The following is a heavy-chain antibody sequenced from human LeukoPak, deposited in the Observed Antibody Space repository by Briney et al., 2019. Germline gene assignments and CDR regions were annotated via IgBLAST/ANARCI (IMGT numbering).Heavy chain of an antibody. CDR1: GFTFSGFA. Sequence: GTSLRLSCAGSGFTFSGFAMHWVRQAPGKGLEWVAAISYHGRDKYYADAVSGRFTISRDNSKNTLYLQMNSLRAEDTAVYYCARNPYGSGSYWSQGTLVTVSS. CDR3: ARNPYGSGSY. D-gene: IGHD3-10*01. J-gene: IGHJ4*02. CDR2: ISYHGRDK. V-gene: IGHV3-30*14.